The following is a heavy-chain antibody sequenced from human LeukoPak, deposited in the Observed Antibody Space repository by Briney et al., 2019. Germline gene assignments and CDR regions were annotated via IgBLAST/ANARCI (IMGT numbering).Heavy chain of an antibody. CDR1: GGSISSYY. D-gene: IGHD3-10*01. Sequence: SETLSLTCAVSGGSISSYYWSWIRQPPGKGLEWIGYIYSSGSTNYNPSLKSRVTISVDTSKNQFSLKLSSVTAADTAVYYCARRRGAHTANALDIWGQGTMVTVSS. CDR3: ARRRGAHTANALDI. CDR2: IYSSGST. V-gene: IGHV4-59*08. J-gene: IGHJ3*02.